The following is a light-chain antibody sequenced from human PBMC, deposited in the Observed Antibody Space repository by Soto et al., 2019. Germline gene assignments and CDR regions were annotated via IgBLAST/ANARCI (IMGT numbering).Light chain of an antibody. CDR3: QQYGTPFWT. Sequence: EIVLTQSPGTVSLSPGERATLSCRTSQSVSSSYLAWYQQKPGQAPRLLIYGASTRATGIPDRFSGSGSGTDFTLTISRLEPEDFAVYYCQQYGTPFWTFGQGTKVEIK. CDR2: GAS. CDR1: QSVSSSY. J-gene: IGKJ1*01. V-gene: IGKV3-20*01.